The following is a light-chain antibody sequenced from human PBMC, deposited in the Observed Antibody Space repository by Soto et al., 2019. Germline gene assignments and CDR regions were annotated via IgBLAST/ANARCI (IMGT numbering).Light chain of an antibody. V-gene: IGKV4-1*01. J-gene: IGKJ4*01. CDR3: EQDYSSPPLN. CDR1: QSVLYSSNNKNY. Sequence: DIVMTQSPDSLAVSLGERATITCKSSQSVLYSSNNKNYLAWYQQKPGQPPRLLISWASTRESGVPDRFSGSGSGSDFTLTISSLPAADVAVYYCEQDYSSPPLNFGGGTKVEIK. CDR2: WAS.